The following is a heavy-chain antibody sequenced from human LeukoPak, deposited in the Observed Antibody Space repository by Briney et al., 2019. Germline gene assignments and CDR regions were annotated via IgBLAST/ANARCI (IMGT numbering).Heavy chain of an antibody. CDR2: IIPILGIA. V-gene: IGHV1-69*04. CDR3: AREVSSGWYGSPSFDY. Sequence: SVKVSCKAAGGTFSSYTISWVRQAPGQGLEWMGRIIPILGIANYAQKFQGRVTITADKSTSTAYMELSSLRSEDTAVYYCAREVSSGWYGSPSFDYWGQGTLVTVSS. CDR1: GGTFSSYT. J-gene: IGHJ4*02. D-gene: IGHD6-19*01.